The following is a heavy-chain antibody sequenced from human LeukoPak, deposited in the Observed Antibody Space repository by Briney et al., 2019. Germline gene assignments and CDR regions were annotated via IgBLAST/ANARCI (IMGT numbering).Heavy chain of an antibody. CDR2: ISGSGDTT. V-gene: IGHV3-23*01. J-gene: IGHJ4*02. D-gene: IGHD2-15*01. CDR3: AKGGSYEDY. CDR1: GFTFSNYA. Sequence: HPGGSLRLSCAASGFTFSNYAMSWVRQAPGKGLEWVSVISGSGDTTNYADSVKGRFTISRDNSKNTLYLQMNSLRAEDTAVYYCAKGGSYEDYWGQGTLVTVSS.